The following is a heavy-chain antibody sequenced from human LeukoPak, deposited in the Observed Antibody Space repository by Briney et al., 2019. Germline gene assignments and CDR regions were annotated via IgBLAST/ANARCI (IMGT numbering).Heavy chain of an antibody. CDR1: GFTFSNYA. V-gene: IGHV3-23*01. CDR3: AREKQRNFDY. Sequence: QPGGSLRLSCAASGFTFSNYATSWVRQAPGKGLEWVSGISGSGDSTYYGDSVKGRFTISRDNSKNTLYLQMNSLRAEDTAVYYCAREKQRNFDYWGQGTLVTVSS. J-gene: IGHJ4*02. CDR2: ISGSGDST.